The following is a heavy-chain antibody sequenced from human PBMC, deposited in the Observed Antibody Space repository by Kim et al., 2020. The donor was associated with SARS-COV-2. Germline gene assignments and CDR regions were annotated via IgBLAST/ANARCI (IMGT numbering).Heavy chain of an antibody. D-gene: IGHD3-22*01. Sequence: GGSLRLSCAASGFTFSSYGMHWVRQAPGKGLEWVAVIWYDGSNKYYADSVKGRFTISRDNSKNTQYLQMNSLRAEDTAVYYCARDWLSGSLELYDSSGYYGYGMDVWGQGTTVTVSS. CDR3: ARDWLSGSLELYDSSGYYGYGMDV. V-gene: IGHV3-33*01. CDR2: IWYDGSNK. CDR1: GFTFSSYG. J-gene: IGHJ6*02.